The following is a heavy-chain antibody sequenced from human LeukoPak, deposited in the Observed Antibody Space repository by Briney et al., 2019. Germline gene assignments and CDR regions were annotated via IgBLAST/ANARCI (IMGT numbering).Heavy chain of an antibody. D-gene: IGHD6-19*01. J-gene: IGHJ4*02. CDR2: IYYSGTT. CDR3: ARLLQGVAGTWGY. CDR1: GGSISSYY. Sequence: SETLSLTCTVSGGSISSYYWSWTRQPPGKGLEWIGYIYYSGTTNYNPSLESRVTISVDTSNNQFSLKLSSVTAADTAVYYCARLLQGVAGTWGYWGQGTLVTVS. V-gene: IGHV4-59*01.